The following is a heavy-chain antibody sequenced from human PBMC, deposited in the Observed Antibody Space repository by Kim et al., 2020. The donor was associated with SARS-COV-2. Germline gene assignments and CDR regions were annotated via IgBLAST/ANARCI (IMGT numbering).Heavy chain of an antibody. CDR2: IYYSGST. J-gene: IGHJ3*02. V-gene: IGHV4-31*03. Sequence: SETLSLTCTVSGGSISSGGYYWSWIRQHPGKGLEWIGYIYYSGSTYYNPSLKSRVTISVDTSKNQFSLKLSSVTAADTAVYYCARPLARFQDAFDIWGQGTMVTVSS. D-gene: IGHD3-10*01. CDR1: GGSISSGGYY. CDR3: ARPLARFQDAFDI.